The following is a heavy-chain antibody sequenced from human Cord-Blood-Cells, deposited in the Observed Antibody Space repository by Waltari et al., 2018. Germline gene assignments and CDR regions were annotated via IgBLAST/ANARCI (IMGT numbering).Heavy chain of an antibody. D-gene: IGHD3-3*01. V-gene: IGHV1-69*01. CDR3: ATQYYDFWSGYFDY. Sequence: QVQLVQSGAEAKKPGSSVKVSCKASGGTFSSYAISWVRQAPGQGLEWMGGIIPIFGTANYAQKFQGRVTITADESTSTAYMELSSLRSEDTAVYYCATQYYDFWSGYFDYWGQGTLVTVSS. CDR2: IIPIFGTA. CDR1: GGTFSSYA. J-gene: IGHJ4*02.